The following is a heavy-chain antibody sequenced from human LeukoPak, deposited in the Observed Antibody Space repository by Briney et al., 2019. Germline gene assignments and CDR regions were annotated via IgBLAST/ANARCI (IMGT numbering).Heavy chain of an antibody. J-gene: IGHJ4*02. CDR2: ISGSGGTA. CDR1: GITFGSFA. CDR3: AKGPLTEVAGTTWDF. Sequence: GGSLRLSCAVSGITFGSFAMSWVRQAPGKGLGWVSDISGSGGTAHYADSVKGRFTISRDNSKNTLYLQMNSLRADDTAVYYCAKGPLTEVAGTTWDFWGQGTLVTVSS. V-gene: IGHV3-23*01. D-gene: IGHD6-19*01.